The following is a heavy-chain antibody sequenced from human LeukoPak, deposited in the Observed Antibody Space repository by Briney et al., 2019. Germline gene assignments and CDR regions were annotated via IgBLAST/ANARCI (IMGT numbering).Heavy chain of an antibody. D-gene: IGHD3-10*01. Sequence: GGSLRLSCAASGFTFSSYSMNWVRQAPGKGLEWVSSISSSSSYTNYADSVKGRFTISRDNAKNSLYLQMNSLRAEDTAVYYCARDYGSGSYLENWFDPWGQGTLVTVSS. V-gene: IGHV3-21*01. CDR1: GFTFSSYS. J-gene: IGHJ5*02. CDR3: ARDYGSGSYLENWFDP. CDR2: ISSSSSYT.